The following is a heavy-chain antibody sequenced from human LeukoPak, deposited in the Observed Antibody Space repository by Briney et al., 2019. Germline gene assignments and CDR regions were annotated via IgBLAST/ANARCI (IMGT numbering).Heavy chain of an antibody. CDR1: GVTFTIFA. V-gene: IGHV3-23*01. CDR3: AGEPQYSNYTPYDFYYMDG. J-gene: IGHJ6*03. CDR2: ISGDGSIA. Sequence: GGSLRLSCAASGVTFTIFAMTWVGQAPGKGLEWVSSISGDGSIAYCADSVSGPFTISRDNSRNALDLQMNALRAGDTAIYYCAGEPQYSNYTPYDFYYMDGWGKGTTVTVSS. D-gene: IGHD4-11*01.